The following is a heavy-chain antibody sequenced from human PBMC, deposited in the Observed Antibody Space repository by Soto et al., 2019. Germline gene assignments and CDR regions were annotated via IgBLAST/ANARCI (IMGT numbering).Heavy chain of an antibody. V-gene: IGHV3-66*01. Sequence: GGSLRLSCAASGFTVSSNYMSWVRQAPGKGLEWVSVIYSGGSTYYADSVKGRFTISRDNSKNTLYLQMNSLRAEDTAVYYCARVLRCSSTSCSSYYMDVWGQGTKVTVSS. CDR2: IYSGGST. CDR1: GFTVSSNY. J-gene: IGHJ6*03. D-gene: IGHD2-2*01. CDR3: ARVLRCSSTSCSSYYMDV.